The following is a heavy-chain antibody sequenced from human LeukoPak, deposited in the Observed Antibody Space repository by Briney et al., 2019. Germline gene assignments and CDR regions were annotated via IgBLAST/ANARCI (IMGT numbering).Heavy chain of an antibody. CDR1: GYSFTSYW. V-gene: IGHV5-51*01. J-gene: IGHJ4*02. Sequence: GESLKISCKGSGYSFTSYWIGWVLQMPGKGLEWMVIIYPGDSDTRYSPSFQGQVTISADKSISTAYLQWSSLKASDTAMYYCARVPLGIAAYFDYWGQGTLVTVSS. CDR2: IYPGDSDT. D-gene: IGHD6-13*01. CDR3: ARVPLGIAAYFDY.